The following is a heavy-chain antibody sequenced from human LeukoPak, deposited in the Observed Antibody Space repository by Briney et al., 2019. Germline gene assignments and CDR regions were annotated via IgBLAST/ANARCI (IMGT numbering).Heavy chain of an antibody. CDR1: GGSVSSGISY. J-gene: IGHJ5*02. D-gene: IGHD2-15*01. Sequence: PSETLSLTCSVSGGSVSSGISYWSWIRQPPGEGLEWIAYISDSGGSDYNPSLRGRVTISLDTSKNQFSLRLTSVTAADTAVYYCARDPGYCSGGSCRWFDPWGQGTLVTVSS. V-gene: IGHV4-61*01. CDR3: ARDPGYCSGGSCRWFDP. CDR2: ISDSGGS.